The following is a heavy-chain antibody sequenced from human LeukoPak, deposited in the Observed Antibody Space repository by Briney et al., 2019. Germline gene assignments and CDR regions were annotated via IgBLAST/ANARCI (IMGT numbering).Heavy chain of an antibody. D-gene: IGHD3-10*01. CDR1: GYTFTSYG. CDR2: ISAYNGNT. V-gene: IGHV1-18*01. J-gene: IGHJ4*02. CDR3: ASEYYYGSGSYFYFDY. Sequence: ASVKVSCKASGYTFTSYGISWVRQAPGQGLEWMGWISAYNGNTNYAQKLQGRVTMTTDTSTSTAYMELRSLRSDDTAVYYCASEYYYGSGSYFYFDYWGQGTLVTVSS.